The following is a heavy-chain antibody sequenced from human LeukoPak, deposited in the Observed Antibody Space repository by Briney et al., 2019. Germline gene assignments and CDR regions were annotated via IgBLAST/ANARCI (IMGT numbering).Heavy chain of an antibody. V-gene: IGHV3-64D*06. D-gene: IGHD6-13*01. Sequence: GGYLRLSCSASGFTFSSYAVQWVRQAPGKGLEYVSAISSNGGSTYYADSVKGRFTISRDNSKNTLYLQMSSLRAEDTAVYYCVKDGILAAAGGYFDYWGQGTLVTVSS. J-gene: IGHJ4*02. CDR2: ISSNGGST. CDR3: VKDGILAAAGGYFDY. CDR1: GFTFSSYA.